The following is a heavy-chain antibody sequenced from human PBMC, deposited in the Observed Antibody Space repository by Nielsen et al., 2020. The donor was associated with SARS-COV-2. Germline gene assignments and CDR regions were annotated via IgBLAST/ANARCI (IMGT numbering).Heavy chain of an antibody. D-gene: IGHD6-13*01. CDR1: GYSFTSYW. Sequence: GGSLRLSCKGSGYSFTSYWIGWVHQMPGKGLEWMGIIYPGDSDTRYSPSFQGQVTISADKSISTAYLQWSSLKASDTAMYYCARSFGWYSSPDAFDIWGQGTMVTVSS. V-gene: IGHV5-51*07. J-gene: IGHJ3*02. CDR2: IYPGDSDT. CDR3: ARSFGWYSSPDAFDI.